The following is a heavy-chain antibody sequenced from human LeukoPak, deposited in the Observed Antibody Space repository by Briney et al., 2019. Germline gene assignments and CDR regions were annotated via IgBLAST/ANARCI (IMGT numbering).Heavy chain of an antibody. D-gene: IGHD5-18*01. V-gene: IGHV3-30*04. CDR2: ISYDGSNK. J-gene: IGHJ4*02. Sequence: GGSLRLSCAASGFTFSSYAMHWVRQAPGKGLEWVAVISYDGSNKYYADSVKGRFTISRDNSKNTLYLQMNSLRAEDTAVYYCARDSRLWSYFDYWGQGTLVTVSS. CDR1: GFTFSSYA. CDR3: ARDSRLWSYFDY.